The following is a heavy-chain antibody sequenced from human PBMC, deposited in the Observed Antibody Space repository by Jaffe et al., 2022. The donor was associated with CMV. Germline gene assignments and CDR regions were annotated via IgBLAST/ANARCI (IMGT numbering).Heavy chain of an antibody. CDR1: GYTFTSYY. D-gene: IGHD1-20*01. V-gene: IGHV1-18*04. CDR3: ARVEWSNNWWGGGDY. Sequence: QVQLVQSGAEVKKPGASVKVSCKASGYTFTSYYIIWVRQAPGQGLEWMGWISAYSGDTNYAQKLQGRVTLTTDASTSTAYMELGSLRSDDTAVYYCARVEWSNNWWGGGDYWGQGTLVTVSS. J-gene: IGHJ4*02. CDR2: ISAYSGDT.